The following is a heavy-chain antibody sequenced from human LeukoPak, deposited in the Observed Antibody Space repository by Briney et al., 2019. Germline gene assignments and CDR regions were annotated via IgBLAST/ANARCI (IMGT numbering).Heavy chain of an antibody. V-gene: IGHV4-59*01. D-gene: IGHD6-13*01. Sequence: PSETLSLTCSVSGGSISPYYWSWIRQPPGKGLEWIGYVSYRGHTNYNPSLESRVTISLDTSKNQFSVKLNSVTAADTGVYYCARTTEAHSWQTRYYSYYMDVWGKGTTVTVSS. CDR3: ARTTEAHSWQTRYYSYYMDV. J-gene: IGHJ6*03. CDR2: VSYRGHT. CDR1: GGSISPYY.